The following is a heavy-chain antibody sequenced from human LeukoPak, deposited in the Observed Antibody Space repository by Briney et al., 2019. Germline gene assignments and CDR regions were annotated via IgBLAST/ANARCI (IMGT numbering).Heavy chain of an antibody. CDR2: ISSSSSYI. CDR1: GFTFSSYA. V-gene: IGHV3-21*01. D-gene: IGHD6-13*01. Sequence: GGSLRLSCAASGFTFSSYAMSWVRQAPGKGLEWVSSISSSSSYIYYADSVKGRFTISRDNAKNSLYLQMNSLRAEDTAVYYCARKVIAAALNWFDPWGQGTLVTVSS. J-gene: IGHJ5*02. CDR3: ARKVIAAALNWFDP.